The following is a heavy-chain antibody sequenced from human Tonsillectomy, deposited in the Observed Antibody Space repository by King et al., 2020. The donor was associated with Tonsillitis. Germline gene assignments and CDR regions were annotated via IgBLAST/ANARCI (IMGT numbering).Heavy chain of an antibody. V-gene: IGHV3-49*03. CDR2: IRSRPSGGTT. J-gene: IGHJ4*02. Sequence: VQLVESGGGLVQPGRSLRLSCTASGFIFGDYAINWFRQAPGKGLEWVGFIRSRPSGGTTENAASVKGRFTISRDDSKGIACLQMNSLKTDDTAVYYCTRGRRDWGQGTLVTVSS. CDR3: TRGRRD. CDR1: GFIFGDYA.